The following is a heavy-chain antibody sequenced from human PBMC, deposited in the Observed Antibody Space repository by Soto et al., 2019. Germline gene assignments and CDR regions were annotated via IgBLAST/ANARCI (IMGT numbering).Heavy chain of an antibody. CDR1: GFTVSDRY. CDR2: IYSGGST. Sequence: EVQLVETGGGLIQPGGSLRLSCAASGFTVSDRYMTWVRQAPGRGLEWVSVIYSGGSTYYADSVKGRFTISRDMSKNTLYLQMNSLRAEDTAVYYCAREVPVAGHFDYWGQGTLVTVSS. CDR3: AREVPVAGHFDY. J-gene: IGHJ4*02. V-gene: IGHV3-53*02. D-gene: IGHD6-19*01.